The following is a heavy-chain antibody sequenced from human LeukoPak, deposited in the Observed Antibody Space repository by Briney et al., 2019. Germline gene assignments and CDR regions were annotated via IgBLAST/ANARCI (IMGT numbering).Heavy chain of an antibody. Sequence: ASVKVSCKASGGTFSSYAISWVRQASGQGLEWMGGIIPIFGTANYAQKFQGRVTITTDESTSTAYMELSSLRSEDTAVYYCARGANPQIQLWPRYMDVWGKGTTVTVSS. CDR1: GGTFSSYA. V-gene: IGHV1-69*05. D-gene: IGHD5-18*01. CDR3: ARGANPQIQLWPRYMDV. J-gene: IGHJ6*03. CDR2: IIPIFGTA.